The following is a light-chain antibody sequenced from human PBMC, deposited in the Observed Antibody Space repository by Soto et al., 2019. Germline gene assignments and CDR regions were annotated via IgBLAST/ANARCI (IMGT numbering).Light chain of an antibody. J-gene: IGLJ1*01. CDR2: EGS. CDR1: SSDVGSYEF. Sequence: QSVLTQPASVSESPGQSITISCTGTSSDVGSYEFVSWYQQYPGKAPKLMIYEGSKRTSGVSDRFSGSKSGNTASLTISGLQAEDEADYFCCSYAGGSNVFGAGTKLTVL. V-gene: IGLV2-23*03. CDR3: CSYAGGSNV.